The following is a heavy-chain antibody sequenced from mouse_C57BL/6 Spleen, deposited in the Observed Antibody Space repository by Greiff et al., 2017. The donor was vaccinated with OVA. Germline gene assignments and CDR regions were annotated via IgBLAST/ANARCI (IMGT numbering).Heavy chain of an antibody. CDR2: INPNNGGT. CDR3: TRGYYGSSWGY. D-gene: IGHD1-1*01. J-gene: IGHJ2*01. CDR1: GYTFTDYN. Sequence: EVKLMESGPELVKPGASVKMSCKASGYTFTDYNMHWVKQSHGKSLEWIGYINPNNGGTSYNQKFKGKATLTVNKSSSTAYMELRSLTSEDSAVYYCTRGYYGSSWGYWGQGTTLTVSS. V-gene: IGHV1-22*01.